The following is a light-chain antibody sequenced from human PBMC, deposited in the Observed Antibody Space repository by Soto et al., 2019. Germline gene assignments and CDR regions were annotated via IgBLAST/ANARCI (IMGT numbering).Light chain of an antibody. CDR3: QLYGISPH. Sequence: TVLTQSPGTLSLSPWERDKLSCKTSQSRGSNFLAWYQHKPGQAPRLLIYASSNRATGIPDRFSGSASGTDFTLTINRLEPEDFAVYYCQLYGISPHFAQGTRLEIK. CDR2: ASS. J-gene: IGKJ5*01. V-gene: IGKV3-20*01. CDR1: QSRGSNF.